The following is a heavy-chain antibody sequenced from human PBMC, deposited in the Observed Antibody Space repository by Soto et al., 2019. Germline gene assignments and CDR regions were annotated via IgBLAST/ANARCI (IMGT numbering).Heavy chain of an antibody. CDR2: ISGSGGST. Sequence: GGSMRLSCAASGVTFSSYAMSWVRQAPGKGLEWVSAISGSGGSTYYADSVKGRFTISRDNSKNTLYLQMNSLRAEDTAVYYCAKNGEVVVPAAPPFYWGQGTLVTVSS. V-gene: IGHV3-23*01. CDR3: AKNGEVVVPAAPPFY. CDR1: GVTFSSYA. D-gene: IGHD2-2*01. J-gene: IGHJ4*02.